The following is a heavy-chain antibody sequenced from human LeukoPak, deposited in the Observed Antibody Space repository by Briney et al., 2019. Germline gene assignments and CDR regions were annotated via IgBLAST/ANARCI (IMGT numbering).Heavy chain of an antibody. V-gene: IGHV3-30-3*01. J-gene: IGHJ3*02. CDR1: GFTFSSYA. Sequence: PGGCLRPSCAASGFTFSSYAMHWVRQAPGKGLEWVAVISYDGSNKYYADSVKGRFTISRDNSKNTLYLQMNSLRAEDTAVYYCARPVRFLEWSDAFDIWGQGTMVTVSS. D-gene: IGHD3-3*01. CDR3: ARPVRFLEWSDAFDI. CDR2: ISYDGSNK.